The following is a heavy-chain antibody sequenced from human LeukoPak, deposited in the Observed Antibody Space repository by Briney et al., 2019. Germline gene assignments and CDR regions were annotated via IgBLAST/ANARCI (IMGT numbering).Heavy chain of an antibody. J-gene: IGHJ4*02. CDR1: GYTFTSYG. V-gene: IGHV1-18*01. CDR2: ISAYNGNT. D-gene: IGHD3-3*01. Sequence: ASVKVSCKASGYTFTSYGISWVRQAPGQGLEWMGWISAYNGNTNYAQKLQGRVTMTTDTSTSTAYMELRSLRSDDTAVYYCARDRSYYDFWSGYRAPGFDYWGQGTLVTVSS. CDR3: ARDRSYYDFWSGYRAPGFDY.